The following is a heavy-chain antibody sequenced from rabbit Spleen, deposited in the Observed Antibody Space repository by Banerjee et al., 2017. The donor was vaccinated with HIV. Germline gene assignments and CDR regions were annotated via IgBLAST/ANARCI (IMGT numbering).Heavy chain of an antibody. V-gene: IGHV1S40*01. D-gene: IGHD3-1*01. CDR3: ARDLASVVGWNFNL. Sequence: QSLEESGGGLVQPGASLTLTCTASGFSFSDRDVMCWVRQAPGKGLQWIACINTYTGKPVYATWAKGRFTISRTSSTTVTLQMTSLTAADTATYFCARDLASVVGWNFNLWGPGTLVTVS. CDR2: INTYTGKP. CDR1: GFSFSDRDV. J-gene: IGHJ4*01.